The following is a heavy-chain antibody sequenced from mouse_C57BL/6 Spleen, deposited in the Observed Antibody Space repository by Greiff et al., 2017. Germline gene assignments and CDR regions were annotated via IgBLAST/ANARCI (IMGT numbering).Heavy chain of an antibody. D-gene: IGHD1-1*01. V-gene: IGHV1-75*01. CDR2: IFPGSGST. CDR3: AREEGLLRDYYAMDY. Sequence: QVQLQQSGPELVKPGASVKISCKASGYTFTDYYINWVKQRPGQGLEWIGWIFPGSGSTYYNEKFKGKATLTVDKSSSTAYMLLSSLTSEDSAVYFCAREEGLLRDYYAMDYWGQGTSVTVSS. CDR1: GYTFTDYY. J-gene: IGHJ4*01.